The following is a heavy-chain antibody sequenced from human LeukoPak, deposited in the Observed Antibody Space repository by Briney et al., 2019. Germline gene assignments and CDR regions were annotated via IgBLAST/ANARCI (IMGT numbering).Heavy chain of an antibody. J-gene: IGHJ6*02. CDR1: GGTFSSYA. D-gene: IGHD1-26*01. Sequence: SVKVSCKASGGTFSSYAINWVRQAPGQGLEWMGRIIPMLETVNYAQKFQGRVTIIADKLTSTAYMELSSLRSEDTAVYYCARDQKVGATPYFGMDVWGQGTTVSVSS. CDR2: IIPMLETV. CDR3: ARDQKVGATPYFGMDV. V-gene: IGHV1-69*04.